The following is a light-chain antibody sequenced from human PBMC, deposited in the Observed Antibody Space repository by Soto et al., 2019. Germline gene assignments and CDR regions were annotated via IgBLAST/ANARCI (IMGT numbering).Light chain of an antibody. CDR1: QSVSRY. J-gene: IGKJ5*01. CDR3: QQRSNWPPIT. Sequence: EIVLTQSPATLSLSPGERATLSCRASQSVSRYLAWYQQKPGQAPRLLIYDASNRATGIPARFSGSGSGTDFTLTISSLEPEDAAVYYCQQRSNWPPITFGQGTRLAIK. V-gene: IGKV3-11*01. CDR2: DAS.